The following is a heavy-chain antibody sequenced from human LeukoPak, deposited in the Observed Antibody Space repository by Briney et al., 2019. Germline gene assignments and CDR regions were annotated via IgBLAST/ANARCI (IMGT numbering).Heavy chain of an antibody. D-gene: IGHD5-24*01. J-gene: IGHJ4*02. CDR3: ARDPGKDGYNYSFDY. V-gene: IGHV4-31*03. CDR1: GGSISRGGYY. Sequence: SETLSLTCTVSGGSISRGGYYWSWIRQHPVKGLERDGYIDYSGSTYYNPSLKSRLTISMDTSKNQFSLRLSSVTAADTAVYYCARDPGKDGYNYSFDYWGQGTLVTVSS. CDR2: IDYSGST.